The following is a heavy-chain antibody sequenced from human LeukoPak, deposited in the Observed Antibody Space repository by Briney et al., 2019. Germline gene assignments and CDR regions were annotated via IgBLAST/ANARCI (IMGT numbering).Heavy chain of an antibody. J-gene: IGHJ3*02. Sequence: SGTLSLTCTVSGYSISSGYYWGWIRQPPGKGLEWIGSIYHSGSTYYNPSLKSRVTISVDTSKNQFSLKLSSATAADTAVYYCARDGGSYYSVFDIWGQGTMVTVSS. D-gene: IGHD1-26*01. CDR2: IYHSGST. CDR1: GYSISSGYY. CDR3: ARDGGSYYSVFDI. V-gene: IGHV4-38-2*02.